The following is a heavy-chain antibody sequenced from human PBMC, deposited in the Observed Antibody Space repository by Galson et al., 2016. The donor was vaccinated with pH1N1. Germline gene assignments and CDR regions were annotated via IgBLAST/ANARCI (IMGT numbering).Heavy chain of an antibody. D-gene: IGHD1-26*01. CDR2: INSDGSST. CDR1: GFSFSSYW. Sequence: PGESLRLSCAASGFSFSSYWMHWVRQAPGKGLVWVSQINSDGSSTTYADSVKGRFTISRDNAKNTLHLQMNSLRSDDTAVYYCARDEYIGSLKAHFYDYWGQGMLVTVSS. J-gene: IGHJ4*02. V-gene: IGHV3-74*01. CDR3: ARDEYIGSLKAHFYDY.